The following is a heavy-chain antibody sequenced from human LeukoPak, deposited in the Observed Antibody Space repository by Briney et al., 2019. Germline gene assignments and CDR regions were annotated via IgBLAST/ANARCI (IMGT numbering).Heavy chain of an antibody. D-gene: IGHD6-19*01. CDR2: ISSSGSTI. CDR3: ASDGGYSSGYFDY. J-gene: IGHJ4*02. CDR1: GFTFSSYE. Sequence: GGSLRLSCAASGFTFSSYEMNWVRQAPGKGLEWVSYISSSGSTIYYADSVKSRFTISRDNAKNSLYLQMNSLRAEDTAVYYCASDGGYSSGYFDYWGQGTLVTVSS. V-gene: IGHV3-48*03.